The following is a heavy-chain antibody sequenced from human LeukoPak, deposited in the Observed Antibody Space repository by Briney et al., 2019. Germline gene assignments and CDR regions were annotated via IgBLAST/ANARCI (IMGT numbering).Heavy chain of an antibody. Sequence: GGSLRLSCAASGFTFEDYAMTWVRQIPGKGLEWVSGINWNGGDTTSADSVKGRFTISRDNAKNSLYLQMNSLRAEDTAVYYCAKAWELGGCYWGQGTLVTVSS. D-gene: IGHD1-26*01. V-gene: IGHV3-20*04. CDR2: INWNGGDT. J-gene: IGHJ4*02. CDR1: GFTFEDYA. CDR3: AKAWELGGCY.